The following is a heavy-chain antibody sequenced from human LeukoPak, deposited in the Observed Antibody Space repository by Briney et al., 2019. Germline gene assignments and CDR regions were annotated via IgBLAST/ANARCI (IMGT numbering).Heavy chain of an antibody. CDR3: AKACTTAVRQPFDS. CDR2: ISGSSGTT. CDR1: GFTFSSYS. D-gene: IGHD1-1*01. Sequence: QPGGSLRLSCAASGFTFSSYSMSWVRQAPGKGLEWISVISGSSGTTFYADSVKGRFTISRDNSKNTLDLQMKSLRAEDTAIYYCAKACTTAVRQPFDSWGQGTLVTVSS. V-gene: IGHV3-23*01. J-gene: IGHJ4*02.